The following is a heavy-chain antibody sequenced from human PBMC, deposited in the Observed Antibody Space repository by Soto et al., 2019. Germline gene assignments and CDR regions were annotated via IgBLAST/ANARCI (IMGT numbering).Heavy chain of an antibody. CDR1: GYTFTSYG. CDR3: AREGSSWYSTEYFQH. J-gene: IGHJ1*01. D-gene: IGHD6-13*01. Sequence: ASVKVSCKASGYTFTSYGISWVRQAPGQGLEWMGWISAYNGNTNYAQKLQGRVTMTTDTSTSTAYMELRSLRSDDTAVYYCAREGSSWYSTEYFQHWGQGTLVTVSS. V-gene: IGHV1-18*01. CDR2: ISAYNGNT.